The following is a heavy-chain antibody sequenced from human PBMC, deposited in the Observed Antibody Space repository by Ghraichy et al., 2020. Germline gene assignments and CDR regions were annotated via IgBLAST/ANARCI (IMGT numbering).Heavy chain of an antibody. CDR3: ATMNGYFEF. J-gene: IGHJ4*02. V-gene: IGHV3-23*01. D-gene: IGHD1-1*01. CDR2: VTGSGGTT. Sequence: GSLRLSCAASRSIFSSYGMSWVRQAPGKGLEWVSAVTGSGGTTYYGDSVKGRFTISRDNSENTLYLQMNSLRAEDTAVYYCATMNGYFEFWGRGTLLAVSS. CDR1: RSIFSSYG.